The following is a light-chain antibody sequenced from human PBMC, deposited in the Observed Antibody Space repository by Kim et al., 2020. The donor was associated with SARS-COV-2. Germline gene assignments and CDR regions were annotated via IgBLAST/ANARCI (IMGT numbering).Light chain of an antibody. CDR2: DNN. Sequence: GQKVTLSCSGSSSNIWNNYVSWYQQLPGTAPQPPIYDNNERPSGIPDRFSGSKSGTSATLGITGLQTGDEGDYYCGTWDSSLSAAVFGGGTQLTVL. J-gene: IGLJ7*01. CDR3: GTWDSSLSAAV. V-gene: IGLV1-51*01. CDR1: SSNIWNNY.